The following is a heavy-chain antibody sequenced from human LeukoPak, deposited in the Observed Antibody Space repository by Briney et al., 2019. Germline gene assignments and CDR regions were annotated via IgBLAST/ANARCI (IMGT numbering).Heavy chain of an antibody. Sequence: QSGGSLRLSCAASGFTFSSYAMSWVRQAPRKGLEWVSAISGSGGSTYYADSVKGRFTISRDNSKNTLYLQMNSLRAEDTAVYYCAKDLSPRRYFDYWGQGTLVTVSS. CDR1: GFTFSSYA. V-gene: IGHV3-23*01. J-gene: IGHJ4*02. CDR2: ISGSGGST. CDR3: AKDLSPRRYFDY.